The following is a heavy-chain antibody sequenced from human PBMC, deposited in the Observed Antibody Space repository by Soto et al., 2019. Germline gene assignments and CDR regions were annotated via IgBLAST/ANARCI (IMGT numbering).Heavy chain of an antibody. CDR1: GFTFSSYG. Sequence: QVQLVESGGGVVQPGRSLRLSCAASGFTFSSYGMHWVRQAPGKGLEWVAVISYDGSNKYYADSVKGRFTISRDNSKNTLYLQMNSLRAEDTAVYYCAKLAVAGEKFDYWGQGTLVTVSS. J-gene: IGHJ4*02. V-gene: IGHV3-30*18. D-gene: IGHD6-19*01. CDR3: AKLAVAGEKFDY. CDR2: ISYDGSNK.